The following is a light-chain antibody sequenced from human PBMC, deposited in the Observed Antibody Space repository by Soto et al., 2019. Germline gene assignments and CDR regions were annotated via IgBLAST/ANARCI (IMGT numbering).Light chain of an antibody. J-gene: IGLJ2*01. CDR2: FNN. V-gene: IGLV1-40*01. CDR1: SSNIGAGYD. Sequence: QSVLTQPPSVSGAPGQRVTISCTGSSSNIGAGYDVHWYQHLPGTAPKLLIYFNNNRPSGVPDRFSGSKSGTSASLAITGLRPEDEASYFCQSYYSTLSGVVFGGGTKLTVL. CDR3: QSYYSTLSGVV.